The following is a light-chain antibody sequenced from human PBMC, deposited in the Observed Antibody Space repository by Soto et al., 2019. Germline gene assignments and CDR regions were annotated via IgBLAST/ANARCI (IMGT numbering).Light chain of an antibody. CDR1: QSVGRNY. V-gene: IGKV3-20*01. J-gene: IGKJ4*02. CDR2: GAS. CDR3: QQYASSPVP. Sequence: EIVLTQSPGTLSLSPGERATLSCRASQSVGRNYLAWYQQKPGQAPRLLLYGASSRATGIPDRFSGSGSGIDFTLTLSRLEPGEFAVYYCQQYASSPVPFGGGTKVEIK.